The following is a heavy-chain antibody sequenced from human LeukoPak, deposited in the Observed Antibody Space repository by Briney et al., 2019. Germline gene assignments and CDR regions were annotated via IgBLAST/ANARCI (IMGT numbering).Heavy chain of an antibody. V-gene: IGHV3-33*06. CDR2: LWYDGSNK. D-gene: IGHD1-26*01. J-gene: IGHJ4*02. CDR3: AKELGARAFDY. Sequence: GGSLRLSCAASGFIFSSYGMHWVRQAPGKGLEWVAGLWYDGSNKDYADSVEGRFTISRDNSKNTLYLQMNSLRAEDTAVYYCAKELGARAFDYWGQGTLVTVSS. CDR1: GFIFSSYG.